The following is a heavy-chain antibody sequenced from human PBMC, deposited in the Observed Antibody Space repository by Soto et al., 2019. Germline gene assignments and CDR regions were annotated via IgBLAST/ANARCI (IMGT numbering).Heavy chain of an antibody. J-gene: IGHJ6*02. V-gene: IGHV3-30*18. Sequence: GGSLRLSCAASGFTFSSYGMHWVRQAPGKGLEWVAVISYDGSNKYYADSVKGRFTISRDNSKNTLYLQMNSLRAEDTAVYYCAKDEYCSSTSCTYYYYGMDVWGQGTTVTVSS. CDR3: AKDEYCSSTSCTYYYYGMDV. CDR1: GFTFSSYG. D-gene: IGHD2-2*01. CDR2: ISYDGSNK.